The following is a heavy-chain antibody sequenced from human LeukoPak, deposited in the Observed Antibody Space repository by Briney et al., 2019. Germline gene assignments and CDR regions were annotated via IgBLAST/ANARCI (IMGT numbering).Heavy chain of an antibody. J-gene: IGHJ4*02. CDR1: GGSFSGYY. D-gene: IGHD6-6*01. CDR3: ARAIIGEAALDY. V-gene: IGHV4-34*01. CDR2: INHSGST. Sequence: PSETLSLTCAVYGGSFSGYYWSWMRQPPGKGLEWIGEINHSGSTNYNPSLKSRVTISVDTSKNQLSLKLSSVTAADTAVYYCARAIIGEAALDYWGQGTLVTVSS.